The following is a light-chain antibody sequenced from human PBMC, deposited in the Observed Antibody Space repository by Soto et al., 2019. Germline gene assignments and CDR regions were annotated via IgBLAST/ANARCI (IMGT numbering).Light chain of an antibody. J-gene: IGKJ1*01. CDR3: QLFNSYSEA. CDR2: KAS. V-gene: IGKV1-5*03. CDR1: QTISSW. Sequence: DIQITQSPSTLSGSVGDRVTITCRASQTISSWLAWYQQKPGKAPKLLIYKASTLKSGVPSRFSGSGSGTEFPLTISSLQPDDFATCSGQLFNSYSEAFGQGNKVELK.